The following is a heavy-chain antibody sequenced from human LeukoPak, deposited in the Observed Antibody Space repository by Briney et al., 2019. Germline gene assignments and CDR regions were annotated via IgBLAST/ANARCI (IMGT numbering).Heavy chain of an antibody. Sequence: PGGSLRLSCAASGFTFSSYWMHWVRQAPGKGLVWVSRINNDGGSTTYADSVRGRFTISRDTAKNTLYLQMNSLRADDTAVYYCARGHHNGAWYYFDNWGQGTLVTVPS. CDR2: INNDGGST. V-gene: IGHV3-74*03. J-gene: IGHJ4*02. D-gene: IGHD6-19*01. CDR3: ARGHHNGAWYYFDN. CDR1: GFTFSSYW.